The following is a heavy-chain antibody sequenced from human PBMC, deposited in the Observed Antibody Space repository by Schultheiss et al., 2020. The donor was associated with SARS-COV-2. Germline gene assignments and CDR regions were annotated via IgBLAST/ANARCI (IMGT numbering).Heavy chain of an antibody. CDR1: GFTFSSYS. D-gene: IGHD6-19*01. CDR3: ASWSGWYRGEPPDY. V-gene: IGHV3-48*04. Sequence: GGSLRLSCAASGFTFSSYSMNWVRQAPGKGLEWVSYISSSGSTIYYADSVKGRFTISRDNAKNSLYLQMNSLRAEDTAVYYCASWSGWYRGEPPDYWGQGTLVTVSS. CDR2: ISSSGSTI. J-gene: IGHJ4*02.